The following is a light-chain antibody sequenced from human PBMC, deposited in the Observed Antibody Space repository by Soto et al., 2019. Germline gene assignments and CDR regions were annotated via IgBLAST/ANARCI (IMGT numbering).Light chain of an antibody. J-gene: IGLJ3*02. CDR2: EVS. Sequence: QSALTQPASVSGSPGQSITISCTGTSSDVGAYDYVSWYQQHPGKAPKFMLYEVSNRPSGISDRFSGSKSGNTASLNISGLQAEYEADYYCSSFTTSKTWVFCGGTKLTVL. CDR1: SSDVGAYDY. V-gene: IGLV2-14*01. CDR3: SSFTTSKTWV.